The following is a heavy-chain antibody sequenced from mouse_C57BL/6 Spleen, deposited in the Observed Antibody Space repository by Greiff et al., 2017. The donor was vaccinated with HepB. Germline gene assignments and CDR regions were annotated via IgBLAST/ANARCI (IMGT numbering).Heavy chain of an antibody. CDR3: ASSYYGSSYWFAY. Sequence: EVKLQESGAELVKPGASVKLSCTASGFNIKDYYMHWVKQRTEQGLEWIGRIDPEDGETKYAPKFQGKATITADTSSNTAYLQLSSLTSEDTAVYYCASSYYGSSYWFAYWGQGTLVTVSA. CDR2: IDPEDGET. D-gene: IGHD1-1*01. J-gene: IGHJ3*01. V-gene: IGHV14-2*01. CDR1: GFNIKDYY.